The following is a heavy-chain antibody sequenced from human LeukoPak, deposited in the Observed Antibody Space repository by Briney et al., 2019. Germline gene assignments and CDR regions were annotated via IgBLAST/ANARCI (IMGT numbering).Heavy chain of an antibody. CDR1: GGSISSGGYY. D-gene: IGHD3-10*01. Sequence: PSETLSLTCTVSGGSISSGGYYWSWIRQRPGKGLEWIGYIYYSGSTYYNPSLKSRVTISVDTSKNQFSLKLSSVTAADTAVYYCARAQLIRGPTAAFDYWGQGTLVTVSS. CDR3: ARAQLIRGPTAAFDY. V-gene: IGHV4-31*03. CDR2: IYYSGST. J-gene: IGHJ4*02.